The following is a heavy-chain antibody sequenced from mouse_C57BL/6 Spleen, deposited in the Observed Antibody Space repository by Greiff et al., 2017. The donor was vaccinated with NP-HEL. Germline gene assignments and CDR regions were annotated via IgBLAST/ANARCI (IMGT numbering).Heavy chain of an antibody. CDR3: AKTVVATNGWYFDV. J-gene: IGHJ1*03. CDR2: IYPGDGDT. D-gene: IGHD1-1*01. V-gene: IGHV1-80*01. CDR1: GYAFSSYW. Sequence: VKLMESGAELVKPGASVKISCKASGYAFSSYWMNWVKQRPGTGLEWIGQIYPGDGDTNYNGKFKGKATLTADKSSSTAYMQLSSLTSEDSAVYFCAKTVVATNGWYFDVWGTGTTVTVSS.